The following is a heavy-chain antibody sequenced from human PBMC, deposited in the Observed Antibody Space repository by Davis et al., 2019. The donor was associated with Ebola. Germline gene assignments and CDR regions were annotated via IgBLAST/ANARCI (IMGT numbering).Heavy chain of an antibody. CDR1: GFTFSTYA. CDR2: ISGSGATT. V-gene: IGHV3-23*01. Sequence: GSLTLSCAASGFTFSTYAMSWVRQAPGKGLEWVSGISGSGATTYYADSVKGRFTISRDKSKNTLYLQMNSLRADDTALYYCAKGGARYFYHYYGMDVWGQGTTVTVSS. J-gene: IGHJ6*02. D-gene: IGHD2/OR15-2a*01. CDR3: AKGGARYFYHYYGMDV.